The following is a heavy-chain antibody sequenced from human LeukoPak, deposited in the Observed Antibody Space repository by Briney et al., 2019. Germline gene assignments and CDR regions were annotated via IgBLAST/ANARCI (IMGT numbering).Heavy chain of an antibody. D-gene: IGHD1-26*01. Sequence: ASGKVSCKASGYTFTSYGIRRVRQAPGQGLEWMGWISAYNGNTNYAQKLQGRVTMTTDTSTSTAYMELRSLRSDDTAVYYCARVSYLGSYDYWGQGTLVTVSS. V-gene: IGHV1-18*01. CDR3: ARVSYLGSYDY. CDR2: ISAYNGNT. CDR1: GYTFTSYG. J-gene: IGHJ4*02.